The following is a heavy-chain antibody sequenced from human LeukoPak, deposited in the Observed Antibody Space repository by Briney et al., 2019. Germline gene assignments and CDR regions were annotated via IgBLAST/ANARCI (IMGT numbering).Heavy chain of an antibody. CDR3: ASSSCGGDCYRLDY. CDR1: GFTFSSYA. V-gene: IGHV3-23*01. Sequence: PGGSLRLSCAASGFTFSSYAMSWVRQAPGKGLEWVSAISGSGGSTYYADSVKGRFTISRDNSENTLYLQMNSLRAEDTAVYYCASSSCGGDCYRLDYWGQGTLVTVSS. CDR2: ISGSGGST. D-gene: IGHD2-21*02. J-gene: IGHJ4*02.